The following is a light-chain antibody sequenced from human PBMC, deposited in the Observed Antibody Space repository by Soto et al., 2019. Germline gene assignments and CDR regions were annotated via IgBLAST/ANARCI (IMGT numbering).Light chain of an antibody. CDR2: SAS. CDR1: SGSVSTSLY. J-gene: IGLJ3*02. CDR3: VLYMGSGISV. V-gene: IGLV8-61*01. Sequence: QTVVTQEPSFSVSPGGTVTLTCGLSSGSVSTSLYPSWYQQTPGQAPRTLIYSASTRSSGVPDRFSGSILGNKAALTIKGAQADDESDYYCVLYMGSGISVFGGGTKLTVL.